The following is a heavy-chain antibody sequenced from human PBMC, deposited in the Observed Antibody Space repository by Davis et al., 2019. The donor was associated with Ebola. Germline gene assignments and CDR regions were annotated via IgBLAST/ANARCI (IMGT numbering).Heavy chain of an antibody. V-gene: IGHV5-51*01. CDR2: IYPGDSDT. CDR1: GYSFTSYW. D-gene: IGHD6-13*01. Sequence: KISCKGSGYSFTSYWIGWVRQMPGKGLEWMGIIYPGDSDTRYSPSFQGQVTISADKSISTAYLQWSSLKASDTARYYCARLREAAAGIRWFDPWGQGTLVTVSS. J-gene: IGHJ5*02. CDR3: ARLREAAAGIRWFDP.